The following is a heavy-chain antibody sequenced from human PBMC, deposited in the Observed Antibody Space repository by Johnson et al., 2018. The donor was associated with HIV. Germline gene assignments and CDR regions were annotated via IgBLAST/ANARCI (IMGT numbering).Heavy chain of an antibody. Sequence: QLVESGGGVVQPGRSLRLSCAASGFTFSSYAMSWVRQAPGKGLEWVSAISGSGGSTYYADSVKGRFTISRDNSKNTLYLQMNSLRAEDTAVYYCARERIGYSSSGDAFDIWGQGTMVTVSS. CDR1: GFTFSSYA. CDR3: ARERIGYSSSGDAFDI. CDR2: ISGSGGST. D-gene: IGHD6-13*01. V-gene: IGHV3-23*04. J-gene: IGHJ3*02.